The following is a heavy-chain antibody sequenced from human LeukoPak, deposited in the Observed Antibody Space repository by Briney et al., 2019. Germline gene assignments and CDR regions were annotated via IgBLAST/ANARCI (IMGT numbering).Heavy chain of an antibody. CDR3: ATLRTDYFDSTGYYPIDY. J-gene: IGHJ4*02. V-gene: IGHV3-30*02. Sequence: GGSLRLSCAASGFTFSSYGMHWVRQAPGKGLEWVAFIRYDGSNKYYADSVKGRFTISRDNSKNTLYLQMNSLRAEDTAVYFCATLRTDYFDSTGYYPIDYWGQGTLVFVSS. D-gene: IGHD3-22*01. CDR2: IRYDGSNK. CDR1: GFTFSSYG.